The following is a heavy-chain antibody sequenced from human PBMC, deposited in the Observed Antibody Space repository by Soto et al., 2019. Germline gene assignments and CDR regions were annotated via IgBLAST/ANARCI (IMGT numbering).Heavy chain of an antibody. CDR1: GFSFSGCW. Sequence: PGRSLRVSCAAAGFSFSGCWMHWVPQAPGKGLVWVSRITSDGSITRCADWVKGRFTSSRDNAKNTLYLQMNSLRGEDTAVYYCARELKWSGTESNWYDPWDQGNLVT. D-gene: IGHD2-15*01. V-gene: IGHV3-74*01. J-gene: IGHJ5*02. CDR2: ITSDGSIT. CDR3: ARELKWSGTESNWYDP.